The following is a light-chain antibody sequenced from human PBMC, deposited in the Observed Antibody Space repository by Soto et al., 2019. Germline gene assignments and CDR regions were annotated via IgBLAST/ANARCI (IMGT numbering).Light chain of an antibody. CDR3: QSYDNMVSPYNYV. J-gene: IGLJ1*01. CDR2: GNT. CDR1: SSNPGSGYD. Sequence: VATSTPSVTGAAGRRGPISGNRSSSNPGSGYDVQWYQQLPGAAPKLLIYGNTNRPSGVPDRFSGSKSGTSASLAISGLQAEDEAEYFCQSYDNMVSPYNYVFGTGTKVTVL. V-gene: IGLV1-40*01.